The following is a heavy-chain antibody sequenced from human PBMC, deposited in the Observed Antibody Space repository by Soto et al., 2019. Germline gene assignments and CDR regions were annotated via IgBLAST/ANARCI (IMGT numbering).Heavy chain of an antibody. CDR2: IRGSGGSI. CDR3: AKASDSPTGRMTVAGLFDY. J-gene: IGHJ4*02. D-gene: IGHD6-19*01. V-gene: IGHV3-23*01. CDR1: GFTFSSYA. Sequence: GGSLRLSCAASGFTFSSYAMSWVRQAPWKGLEWVSGIRGSGGSIYYADSVKGRFTISRDNSKNTLYVQMNSLRAEDTAVYYCAKASDSPTGRMTVAGLFDYWGKGTLVNVSS.